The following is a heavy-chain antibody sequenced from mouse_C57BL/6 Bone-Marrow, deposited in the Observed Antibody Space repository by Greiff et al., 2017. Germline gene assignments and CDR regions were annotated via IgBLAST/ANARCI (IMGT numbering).Heavy chain of an antibody. D-gene: IGHD2-2*01. CDR3: ARTTMVTTEDY. J-gene: IGHJ2*01. CDR1: EYEFPSHD. CDR2: INSDGGST. V-gene: IGHV5-2*01. Sequence: EVQLVESGGGLVQPGASLKLSCESNEYEFPSHDMSWVRKTPAKRLELVAAINSDGGSTSYPDTMERRFIIARDNTKKTLYLQMSSLRSEDTALYDCARTTMVTTEDYWGQGTTLTVTS.